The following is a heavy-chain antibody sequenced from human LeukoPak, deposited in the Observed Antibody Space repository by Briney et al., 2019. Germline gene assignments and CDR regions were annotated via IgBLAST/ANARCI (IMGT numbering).Heavy chain of an antibody. CDR3: ARDSIVGAIIGDY. D-gene: IGHD1-26*01. Sequence: PGGSLRLSCAASGFTFSSYSMNWVRQAPGKGLGWVSYISSSSSTIYYADSVKGRFTISRDNAKNSLYLQMNSLRAEDTAVYYCARDSIVGAIIGDYWGQGTLVTVSS. J-gene: IGHJ4*02. CDR2: ISSSSSTI. CDR1: GFTFSSYS. V-gene: IGHV3-48*01.